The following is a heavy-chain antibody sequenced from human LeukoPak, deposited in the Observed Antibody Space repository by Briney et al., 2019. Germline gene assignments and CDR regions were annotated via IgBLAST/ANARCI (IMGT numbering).Heavy chain of an antibody. Sequence: PSQTLSLTCTVSGGSISSGGYYWSWIRQHPGKGLEWIGYIYYSRSTYYNPSLKSRVTISVDTSKNQFSLKLSSVTAADTAVYYCARGGLRYFDWLLDYWGQGTLVTVSS. CDR1: GGSISSGGYY. D-gene: IGHD3-9*01. J-gene: IGHJ4*02. CDR2: IYYSRST. V-gene: IGHV4-31*03. CDR3: ARGGLRYFDWLLDY.